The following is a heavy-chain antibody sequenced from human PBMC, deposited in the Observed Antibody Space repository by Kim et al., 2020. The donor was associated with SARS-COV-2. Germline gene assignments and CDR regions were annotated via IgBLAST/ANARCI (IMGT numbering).Heavy chain of an antibody. CDR3: ARDRWIGEAGGWFDP. V-gene: IGHV1-69*01. D-gene: IGHD3-10*01. Sequence: QKFQGRVTITADESTTTANMEMSSLRIEDTAVYYCARDRWIGEAGGWFDPWGQGTLVTVSS. J-gene: IGHJ5*02.